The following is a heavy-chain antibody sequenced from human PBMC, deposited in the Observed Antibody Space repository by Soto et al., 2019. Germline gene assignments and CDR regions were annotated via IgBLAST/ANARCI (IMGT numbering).Heavy chain of an antibody. CDR3: ARRVQLERRGDAFDI. V-gene: IGHV4-39*01. J-gene: IGHJ3*02. D-gene: IGHD1-1*01. Sequence: SETLSLTCTVSGDSISSSSYYWGWIRQPPGKGLEWIGTIYYSRSTYYNPSLKSRVTFSVDTSKDQFSLRLTSVTAADTAVYYCARRVQLERRGDAFDIWGQGTMVTVSS. CDR1: GDSISSSSYY. CDR2: IYYSRST.